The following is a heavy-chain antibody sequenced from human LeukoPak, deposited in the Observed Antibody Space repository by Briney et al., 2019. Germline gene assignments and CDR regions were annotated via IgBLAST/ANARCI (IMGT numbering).Heavy chain of an antibody. Sequence: SETLSLTCTVSGGSVSSGSYYWSWIRQPPGKGLEWIGYIYYSGSTNYNPSLKSRFTISVDTSKNQFSLKLRSVTAADTAVYYCARDKGQQLVVGAFDIWGQGTMVTVSS. V-gene: IGHV4-61*01. CDR1: GGSVSSGSYY. CDR2: IYYSGST. D-gene: IGHD6-13*01. CDR3: ARDKGQQLVVGAFDI. J-gene: IGHJ3*02.